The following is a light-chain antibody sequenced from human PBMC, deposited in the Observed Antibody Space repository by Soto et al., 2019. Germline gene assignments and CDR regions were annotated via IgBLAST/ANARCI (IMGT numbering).Light chain of an antibody. CDR1: SSDVGGYDY. CDR2: DVS. Sequence: QAVVTQPASVSGSPGQSLTISCTGTSSDVGGYDYVSWYQHHPGKAPRLMIYDVSNRPSGISNRFSASKSGNTASLTISGLQAEDEADYYCSSYTSSSPVVFGGGTKLTVL. CDR3: SSYTSSSPVV. V-gene: IGLV2-14*03. J-gene: IGLJ2*01.